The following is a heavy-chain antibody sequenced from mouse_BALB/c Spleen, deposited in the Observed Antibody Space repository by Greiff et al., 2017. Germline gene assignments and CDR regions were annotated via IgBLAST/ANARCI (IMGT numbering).Heavy chain of an antibody. CDR1: GYSITSDYA. CDR2: ISYSGST. J-gene: IGHJ3*01. CDR3: AIDKYTVAY. D-gene: IGHD1-1*01. Sequence: EVKLMESGPGLVKPSQSLSLTCTVTGYSITSDYAWNWIRQFPGNKLEWMGYISYSGSTSYNPSLKSRISITRDTSKNQFFLQLNSVTTEDTATYYCAIDKYTVAYWGQGTLVTVSA. V-gene: IGHV3-2*02.